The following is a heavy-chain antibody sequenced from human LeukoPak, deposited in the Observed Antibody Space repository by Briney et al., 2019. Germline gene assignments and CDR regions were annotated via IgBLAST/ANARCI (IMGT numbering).Heavy chain of an antibody. Sequence: GGSLRLSCAASGLTFSRYAMSWVRQAPGKGLEWVSAISASGGSTYYADSVKGRFTISRDNSKNTLYLQMNSLRAEDTAVYYCAKDLGREVSDSSVDYWGQGTLVTVSS. CDR3: AKDLGREVSDSSVDY. V-gene: IGHV3-23*01. J-gene: IGHJ4*02. CDR2: ISASGGST. D-gene: IGHD3-16*01. CDR1: GLTFSRYA.